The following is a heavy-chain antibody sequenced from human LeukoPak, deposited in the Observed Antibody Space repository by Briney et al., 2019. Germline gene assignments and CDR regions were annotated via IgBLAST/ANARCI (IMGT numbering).Heavy chain of an antibody. CDR3: ARGVRSVAGGAPLFDY. CDR2: IYYSGST. CDR1: GGSISSYY. Sequence: SETLSLTCTVSGGSISSYYWSWIRQPPGKGLEWIGYIYYSGSTNYNPSLKSRVTISVDTSKNQFSLKLSSVTAADTAVYYCARGVRSVAGGAPLFDYWCQGTLVTVSS. D-gene: IGHD6-19*01. V-gene: IGHV4-59*01. J-gene: IGHJ4*02.